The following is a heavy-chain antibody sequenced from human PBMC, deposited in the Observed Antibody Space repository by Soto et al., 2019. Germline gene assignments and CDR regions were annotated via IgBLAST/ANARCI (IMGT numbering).Heavy chain of an antibody. CDR3: ARGRVEDSSAWATYFDY. Sequence: EVQLVESGGGLVQPGGSLRLSCAASGFTFSGYSMFWVRQAPGKGLEYVSAINTNGVNTFYAKSVKGRFTISRDKYKNTMYLQMGSLRAEDMAVYYCARGRVEDSSAWATYFDYWGQGTLVTFSS. J-gene: IGHJ4*02. CDR1: GFTFSGYS. D-gene: IGHD6-19*01. V-gene: IGHV3-64*01. CDR2: INTNGVNT.